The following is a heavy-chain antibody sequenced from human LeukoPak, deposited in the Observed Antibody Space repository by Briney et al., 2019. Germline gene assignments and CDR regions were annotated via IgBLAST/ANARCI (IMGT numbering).Heavy chain of an antibody. CDR3: ARDYRNYYYMDV. V-gene: IGHV4-59*01. Sequence: PSETLSLTCTVSGGSISSYYWSWIRQPPGKGLEWIGYIYYSGSTNYNPSPKSRVTISVDTSKNQFSLKLSSVTAADTAVYYCARDYRNYYYMDVWGKGTTVTVSS. D-gene: IGHD1-14*01. J-gene: IGHJ6*03. CDR2: IYYSGST. CDR1: GGSISSYY.